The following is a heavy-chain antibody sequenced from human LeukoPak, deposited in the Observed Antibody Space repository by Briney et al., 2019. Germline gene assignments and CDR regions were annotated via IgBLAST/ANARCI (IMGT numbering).Heavy chain of an antibody. CDR3: ARVSRRNDWAFEG. CDR2: IYYSGST. V-gene: IGHV4-59*01. CDR1: GGSISSYY. D-gene: IGHD1-1*01. J-gene: IGHJ4*02. Sequence: SETLSLTCTVSGGSISSYYWNWIRQPPGKGLEWIGYIYYSGSTNYNPSLRSRVIISVDTSKNQSSLRLSSVTAADTALYYCARVSRRNDWAFEGWGQGTLVTVSS.